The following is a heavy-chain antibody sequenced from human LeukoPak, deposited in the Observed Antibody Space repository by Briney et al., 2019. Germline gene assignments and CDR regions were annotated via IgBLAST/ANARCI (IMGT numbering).Heavy chain of an antibody. CDR2: ISGSGGCT. D-gene: IGHD4-17*01. Sequence: GGSLRLSCAASGFSFSIYAMSWVRQAPGKGLEWVSAISGSGGCTYYADSVKGRFTISRDNSKNTLYLQMNSLRTEDTAVYYCAGLTTVTTGADYWGQGTLVTVSS. V-gene: IGHV3-23*01. CDR1: GFSFSIYA. CDR3: AGLTTVTTGADY. J-gene: IGHJ4*02.